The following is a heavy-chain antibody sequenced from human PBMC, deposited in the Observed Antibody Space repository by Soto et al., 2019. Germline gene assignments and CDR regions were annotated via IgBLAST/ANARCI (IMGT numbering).Heavy chain of an antibody. CDR1: GGSISSGGYY. CDR3: ASLWFGEFDNWFDP. D-gene: IGHD3-10*01. CDR2: IYYSGST. J-gene: IGHJ5*02. V-gene: IGHV4-31*03. Sequence: SETLPLTCPFSGGSISSGGYYWSWIRKHPGKGLEWIGYIYYSGSTYYNPSLKSRVTISVDTSKNQFSLKLSSVTAADTAVYYCASLWFGEFDNWFDPWGQGTLVTVSS.